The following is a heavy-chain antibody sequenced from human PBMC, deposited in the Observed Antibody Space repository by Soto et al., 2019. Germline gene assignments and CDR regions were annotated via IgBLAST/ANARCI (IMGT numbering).Heavy chain of an antibody. CDR3: ARGTPRDIVVVPAASLGDY. Sequence: QVQLVESGGGVVQPGRSLRLSCAASGFTFSSYGMHWVRQAPGKGLEWGAVIWYDGSNKYYADSVKGRFTISRDNSKNTLYLQMNSLRAEDTAVYYCARGTPRDIVVVPAASLGDYWGQGTLVTVSS. V-gene: IGHV3-33*01. J-gene: IGHJ4*02. CDR1: GFTFSSYG. CDR2: IWYDGSNK. D-gene: IGHD2-2*01.